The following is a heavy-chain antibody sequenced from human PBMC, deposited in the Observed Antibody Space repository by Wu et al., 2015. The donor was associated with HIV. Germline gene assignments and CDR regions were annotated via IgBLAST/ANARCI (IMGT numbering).Heavy chain of an antibody. Sequence: QVQLVQSGAEVKKPGSSVKVSCKASGGTFSSYAISWVRQAPGQGLEWMGGIIPIFGTANYAQKFQGRVTITTDESTSTAYMELSSLRSEDTAVYYCASSGYGDYVWDPSLYYYGMDVWGQGP. CDR1: GGTFSSYA. CDR3: ASSGYGDYVWDPSLYYYGMDV. D-gene: IGHD4-17*01. V-gene: IGHV1-69*05. J-gene: IGHJ6*02. CDR2: IIPIFGTA.